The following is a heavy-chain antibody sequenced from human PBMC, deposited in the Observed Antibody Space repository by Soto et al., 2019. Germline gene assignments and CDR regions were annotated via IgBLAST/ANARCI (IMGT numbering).Heavy chain of an antibody. J-gene: IGHJ4*02. V-gene: IGHV1-69*12. Sequence: QVQLVQSGAEVKKPGSSVKVSCKASGGTFSSYAISWVRQAPGQGLEWMGGIIPIFGPANYAQKFQGRVTITADESTSTAYMELSSLRSEDTAVYYCARDRDEMAPLSYAFDYWGQGTLVTVSS. CDR1: GGTFSSYA. CDR3: ARDRDEMAPLSYAFDY. CDR2: IIPIFGPA. D-gene: IGHD3-10*01.